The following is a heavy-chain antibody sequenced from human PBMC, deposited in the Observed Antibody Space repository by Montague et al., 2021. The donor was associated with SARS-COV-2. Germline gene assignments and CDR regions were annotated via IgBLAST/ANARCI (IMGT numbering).Heavy chain of an antibody. CDR2: TYYRSRWSN. D-gene: IGHD1-26*01. Sequence: CAISGDSVSSISAAWHWIRQSPSRGLEWLGRTYYRSRWSNDYAVSVRSRIIINPDTSTNQFSLQLSSVTPEDTAVYFCARERWAVGVSFDYWGQGTLVTVSS. CDR3: ARERWAVGVSFDY. J-gene: IGHJ4*02. CDR1: GDSVSSISAA. V-gene: IGHV6-1*01.